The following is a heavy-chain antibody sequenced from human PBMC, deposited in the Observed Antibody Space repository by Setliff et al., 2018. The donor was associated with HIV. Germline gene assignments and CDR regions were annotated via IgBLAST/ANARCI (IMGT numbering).Heavy chain of an antibody. V-gene: IGHV3-23*01. J-gene: IGHJ4*02. CDR3: AKSVFGYEKKFDY. CDR1: GFTFSSYA. Sequence: GGSLRLSCAASGFTFSSYAMSWVRQAPGKGLEWVSGISASGGSTYSADSVEGRFTISRDNSKNTLYLQMNSLRADDTAVYYCAKSVFGYEKKFDYWGQGTLVTVSS. D-gene: IGHD5-12*01. CDR2: ISASGGST.